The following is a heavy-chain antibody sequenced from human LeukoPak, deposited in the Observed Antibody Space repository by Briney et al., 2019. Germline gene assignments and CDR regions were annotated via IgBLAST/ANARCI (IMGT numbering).Heavy chain of an antibody. CDR2: INPSGGST. D-gene: IGHD1-7*01. CDR3: ARAFGTRWFDP. V-gene: IGHV1-46*01. CDR1: GYTLTSYC. J-gene: IGHJ5*02. Sequence: ASVKVSCKASGYTLTSYCMHWVRQAPGQGLEWMGIINPSGGSTSYAQKFQGRVTMTRDTSTSTVYMELSSLRSEDTAVYYCARAFGTRWFDPWGQGTLVTVSS.